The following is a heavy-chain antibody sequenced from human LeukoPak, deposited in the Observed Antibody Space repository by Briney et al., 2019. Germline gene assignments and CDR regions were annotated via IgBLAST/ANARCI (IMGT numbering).Heavy chain of an antibody. CDR3: AKSLAVAGRYWYFDL. J-gene: IGHJ2*01. V-gene: IGHV3-23*01. CDR2: ISGSGGST. CDR1: GFTFSSYA. Sequence: PGGSLRLSCAASGFTFSSYAMSWVRQAPGKGLEWVSAISGSGGSTYYADSVKGRFTISRDNSKNTLYLQMNSLRAEDTAVYYCAKSLAVAGRYWYFDLWGRGTLVTVSS. D-gene: IGHD6-19*01.